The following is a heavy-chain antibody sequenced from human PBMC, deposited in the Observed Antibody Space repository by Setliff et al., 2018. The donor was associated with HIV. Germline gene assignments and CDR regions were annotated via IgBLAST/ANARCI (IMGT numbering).Heavy chain of an antibody. CDR3: ARGAIAAAGDFDY. J-gene: IGHJ4*02. D-gene: IGHD6-13*01. V-gene: IGHV4-4*07. CDR2: IYTSGST. Sequence: PSETLSLTCTVSGGSISSYYWSWIRQPPGKGLEWIGRIYTSGSTNYNPSLKSRVTMSVDTSKNQFSLRLSSVTAADTAVYYCARGAIAAAGDFDYWGQGTLVTVSS. CDR1: GGSISSYY.